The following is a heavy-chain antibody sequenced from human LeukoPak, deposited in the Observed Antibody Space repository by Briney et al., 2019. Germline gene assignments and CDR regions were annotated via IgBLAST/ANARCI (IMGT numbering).Heavy chain of an antibody. CDR2: INHSGST. J-gene: IGHJ4*02. V-gene: IGHV4-34*01. CDR3: ARAYCSGGSCYSLPIAFDY. CDR1: GGSFSGYY. D-gene: IGHD2-15*01. Sequence: SETLSLTCAVYGGSFSGYYWSWIRQPPGKGLEWIGEINHSGSTNYNPSLKSRVTISVDTSKNQFSLKLSSVTAADTAVYYCARAYCSGGSCYSLPIAFDYWGQGTLVTVSS.